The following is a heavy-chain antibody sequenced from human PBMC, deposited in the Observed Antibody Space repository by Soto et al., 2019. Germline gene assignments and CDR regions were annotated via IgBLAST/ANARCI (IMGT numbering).Heavy chain of an antibody. CDR1: GFTFSSSA. D-gene: IGHD3-22*01. Sequence: PGGSLRLSCAASGFTFSSSAMSWVRQGRGKGLEWVASISSGSSFTYYPDSVKGRFTISRDNAKNSLYLQVNSLTAEDTAVYYCARDRGDTSSYYYDYWGQGTLVTVSS. V-gene: IGHV3-21*01. CDR3: ARDRGDTSSYYYDY. J-gene: IGHJ4*02. CDR2: ISSGSSFT.